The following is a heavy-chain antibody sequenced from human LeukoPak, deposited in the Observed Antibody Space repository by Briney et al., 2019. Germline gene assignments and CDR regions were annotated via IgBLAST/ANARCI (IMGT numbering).Heavy chain of an antibody. Sequence: PSETLSLTCTVSGGSISSYYWTWIRQPPGKGLEWIGYIYYSGSTNYNPSLKSRVTISVDTSKNQFSLKLSSVTAADTAVYYCARGRYDNSGYYKGEFDYWGQGTLVSVSS. V-gene: IGHV4-59*08. D-gene: IGHD3-22*01. CDR2: IYYSGST. J-gene: IGHJ4*02. CDR3: ARGRYDNSGYYKGEFDY. CDR1: GGSISSYY.